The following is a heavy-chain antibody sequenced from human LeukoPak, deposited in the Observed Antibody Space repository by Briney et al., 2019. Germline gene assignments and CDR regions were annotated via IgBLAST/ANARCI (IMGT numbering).Heavy chain of an antibody. Sequence: SETLSLTCAVYGGSFSGYYWSWIRQPPGKGLEWIGEINHSGSTNYNPSLKSRVTISVDTSKNQFSLKLSSVTAADTAVYYCARSYWTPKYRGNFDYWGQGTLVTVSS. CDR1: GGSFSGYY. CDR2: INHSGST. V-gene: IGHV4-34*01. J-gene: IGHJ4*02. D-gene: IGHD1-1*01. CDR3: ARSYWTPKYRGNFDY.